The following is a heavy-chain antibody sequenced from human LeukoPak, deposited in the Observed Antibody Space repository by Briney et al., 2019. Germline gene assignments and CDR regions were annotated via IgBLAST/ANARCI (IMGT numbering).Heavy chain of an antibody. V-gene: IGHV3-7*01. Sequence: GGPLRLSCAASGFTVSNNYMTWVRQAPGKGLEWVANIKQDGSEKYYVDSVKGRFTISRDNAKNSLYLQMNSLRAEDTAVYYCASKWSPYDYWGQGTLVTVSS. CDR3: ASKWSPYDY. D-gene: IGHD2-15*01. CDR1: GFTVSNNY. J-gene: IGHJ4*02. CDR2: IKQDGSEK.